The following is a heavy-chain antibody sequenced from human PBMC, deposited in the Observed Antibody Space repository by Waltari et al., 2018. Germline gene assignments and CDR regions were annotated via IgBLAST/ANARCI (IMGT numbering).Heavy chain of an antibody. CDR3: ARNGVGYEYYYMDV. J-gene: IGHJ6*03. CDR2: ISGSGDLI. D-gene: IGHD2-8*01. V-gene: IGHV3-21*01. CDR1: GVSYRGYT. Sequence: EVRLVGSGGGVVGPGGSVTVSCAASGVSYRGYTWNWVRQAPGKALEWVSSISGSGDLIYYADAVRGRFTTSRDNAKNSLFLQMNSLRAEDTAVYYCARNGVGYEYYYMDVWGRGTSVAVSS.